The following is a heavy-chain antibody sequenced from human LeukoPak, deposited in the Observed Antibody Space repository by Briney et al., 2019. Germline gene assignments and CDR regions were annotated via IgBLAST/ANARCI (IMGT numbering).Heavy chain of an antibody. V-gene: IGHV4-34*01. Sequence: SQTLSLTCAVSGVSFDDYYWSWVRQTPGKGLEWIGEINHSGYTNDSPSLKSRVTLSIDTSRKQFSLNLRSVTVADTGIYHCTRMTAGQDYSGQGTLVTVSS. D-gene: IGHD2-21*02. J-gene: IGHJ4*02. CDR3: TRMTAGQDY. CDR1: GVSFDDYY. CDR2: INHSGYT.